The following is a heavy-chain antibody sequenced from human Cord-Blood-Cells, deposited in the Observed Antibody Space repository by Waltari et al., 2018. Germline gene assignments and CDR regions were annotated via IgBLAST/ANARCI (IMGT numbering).Heavy chain of an antibody. D-gene: IGHD3-22*01. J-gene: IGHJ3*02. V-gene: IGHV1-2*02. CDR3: ANDRSDYGDAFDI. CDR2: INPNGGGT. Sequence: QVQLVQSGAEVKKLGASAKVSCKASGYTFTGYYMHWVRQATGQGLEWMGWINPNGGGTNYAQKFQGMVTMTKDTTISTAYMELSGLGSDDTAVYYWANDRSDYGDAFDIWGQGTMVTVSS. CDR1: GYTFTGYY.